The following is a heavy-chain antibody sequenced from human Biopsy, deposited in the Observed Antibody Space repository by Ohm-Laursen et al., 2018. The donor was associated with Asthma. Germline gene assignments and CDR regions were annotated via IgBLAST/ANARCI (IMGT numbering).Heavy chain of an antibody. Sequence: SSVKVSCKSLGGTFNTYVIGWVRQAPGQWLEWTGGINSVFGTTTYPQKFQDRVTITADDSTSTVYMELSSLRSEDTAVYYCARKAGSCISRTCYSLDFWGQGTLVTASS. J-gene: IGHJ4*02. CDR2: INSVFGTT. CDR3: ARKAGSCISRTCYSLDF. CDR1: GGTFNTYV. V-gene: IGHV1-69*01. D-gene: IGHD2-2*01.